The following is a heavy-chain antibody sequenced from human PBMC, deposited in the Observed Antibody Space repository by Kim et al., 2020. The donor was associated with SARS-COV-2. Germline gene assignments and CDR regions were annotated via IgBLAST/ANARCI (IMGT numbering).Heavy chain of an antibody. Sequence: KGRFTIARDNAKNSLYLQMNSLRDEDTAVYYCARDRVTMVRGVKDSFDYWGQGTLVTVSS. CDR3: ARDRVTMVRGVKDSFDY. V-gene: IGHV3-48*02. D-gene: IGHD3-10*01. J-gene: IGHJ4*02.